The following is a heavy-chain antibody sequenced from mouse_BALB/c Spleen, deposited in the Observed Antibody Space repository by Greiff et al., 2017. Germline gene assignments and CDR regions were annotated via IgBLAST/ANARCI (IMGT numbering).Heavy chain of an antibody. CDR1: GDSITSGY. J-gene: IGHJ3*01. V-gene: IGHV3-8*02. D-gene: IGHD2-3*01. CDR3: ARYKGYDGYYRFAY. Sequence: DVKLQESGPSLVKPSQTLSLTCSVTGDSITSGYWNWIRKFPGNKLEYMGYISYSGSTYYNPSLKSRISITRDTSKNQYYLQLNSVTTEDTATYYCARYKGYDGYYRFAYWGQGTLVTVSA. CDR2: ISYSGST.